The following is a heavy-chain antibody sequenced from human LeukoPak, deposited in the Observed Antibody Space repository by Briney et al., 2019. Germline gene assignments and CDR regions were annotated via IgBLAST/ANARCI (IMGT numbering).Heavy chain of an antibody. CDR3: ASSPYYFDSSGYYNY. Sequence: ASVKVSCKASGYTFSHYGVSWVPQAPGQGLEWMGWISPYNDNTNYVQNFQGRVTMTTDTSTSTAYMELTSLRSDDTAVYYCASSPYYFDSSGYYNYWGQGTLVTVSS. CDR1: GYTFSHYG. D-gene: IGHD3-22*01. J-gene: IGHJ4*02. V-gene: IGHV1-18*01. CDR2: ISPYNDNT.